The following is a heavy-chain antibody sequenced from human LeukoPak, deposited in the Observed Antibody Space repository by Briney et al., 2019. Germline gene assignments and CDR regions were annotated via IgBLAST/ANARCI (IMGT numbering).Heavy chain of an antibody. CDR3: ARDLWFGEFDY. CDR1: GFTFSSYS. J-gene: IGHJ4*02. Sequence: GGSLRFSCAASGFTFSSYSMNWVRQAPGKGLEWVSGIGPSGDKTYYADSVKGRFTISRENSKNMVYLQMNSLRAEDTAVYYCARDLWFGEFDYWGQGNLVTVSS. V-gene: IGHV3-23*01. D-gene: IGHD3-10*01. CDR2: IGPSGDKT.